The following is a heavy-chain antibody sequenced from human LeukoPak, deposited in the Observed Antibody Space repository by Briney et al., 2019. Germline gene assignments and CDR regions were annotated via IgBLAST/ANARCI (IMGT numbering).Heavy chain of an antibody. V-gene: IGHV4-34*01. CDR2: INHSGST. CDR1: GGSFSGYY. D-gene: IGHD6-6*01. Sequence: SETLSLTCAVYGGSFSGYYWSWIRQPPGKRLEWIGEINHSGSTNYNPSLRSRVTISVDTSKNQFSLKLSSVTAADTAVYYCASRPSIAARRRGGYYFDYWGQGTLVTVSS. CDR3: ASRPSIAARRRGGYYFDY. J-gene: IGHJ4*02.